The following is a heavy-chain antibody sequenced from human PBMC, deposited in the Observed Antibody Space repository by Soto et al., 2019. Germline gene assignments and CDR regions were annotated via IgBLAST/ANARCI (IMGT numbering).Heavy chain of an antibody. Sequence: GALRLSCAASGFTFSSYWMHWVRQAPGKGLVWVSRINSDGSSTSYADSVKGRFTISRDNAKNTLYLQMNSLRAEDTAVYYCARDEAMVVRYFDYWGQGTLVTVSS. D-gene: IGHD5-18*01. CDR2: INSDGSST. CDR3: ARDEAMVVRYFDY. V-gene: IGHV3-74*01. CDR1: GFTFSSYW. J-gene: IGHJ4*02.